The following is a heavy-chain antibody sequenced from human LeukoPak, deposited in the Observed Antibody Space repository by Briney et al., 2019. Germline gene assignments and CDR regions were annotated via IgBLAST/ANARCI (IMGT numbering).Heavy chain of an antibody. J-gene: IGHJ4*02. CDR2: IRYDGSNK. CDR3: ARGEYSGYARPFDY. D-gene: IGHD5-12*01. CDR1: GFTFSSYG. V-gene: IGHV3-30*02. Sequence: PGGSLRLSCAASGFTFSSYGMHWVRQAPGKGLEWVAFIRYDGSNKYYADSVKGRFTISRDNSKNTLYLQMNSLRAEDTAVYYCARGEYSGYARPFDYWGQGTLVTVSS.